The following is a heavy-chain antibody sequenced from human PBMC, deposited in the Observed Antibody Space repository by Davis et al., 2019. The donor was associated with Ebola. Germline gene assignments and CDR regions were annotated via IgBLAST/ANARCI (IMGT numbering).Heavy chain of an antibody. J-gene: IGHJ4*02. CDR1: GFDFGTYW. V-gene: IGHV3-7*01. Sequence: PSETLSLTCAASGFDFGTYWMSWVRQAPGKGLEWVASIRSDGSQKNYLDAVKGRFTISRDNDDNSLFLHLSSLRADDTATYYCAREPTGFDYWGQGTLVTVSS. CDR3: AREPTGFDY. D-gene: IGHD4-17*01. CDR2: IRSDGSQK.